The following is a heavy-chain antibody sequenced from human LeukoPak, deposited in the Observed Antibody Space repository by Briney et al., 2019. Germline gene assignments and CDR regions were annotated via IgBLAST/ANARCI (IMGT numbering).Heavy chain of an antibody. J-gene: IGHJ4*02. D-gene: IGHD4-17*01. Sequence: TGGSLRLSCAASGFTFSSYAMSWVRQAPGKGLEWVSAISGSGGSTNYADSVKGRFTISRDNSKNTLYLQMNSLRADDTAVYYCAKNLESYGDSSTDFWGQGTLVTVSS. V-gene: IGHV3-23*01. CDR1: GFTFSSYA. CDR3: AKNLESYGDSSTDF. CDR2: ISGSGGST.